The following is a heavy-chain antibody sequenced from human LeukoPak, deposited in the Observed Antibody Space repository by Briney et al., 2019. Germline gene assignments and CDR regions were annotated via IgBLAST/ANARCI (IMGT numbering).Heavy chain of an antibody. CDR2: IYYSGST. CDR1: GGSISSYY. V-gene: IGHV4-59*12. CDR3: ARAGPRKERGHFDP. J-gene: IGHJ5*02. Sequence: SETLSLTCTVSGGSISSYYWSWIRQPPGKGLEWIGYIYYSGSTNYNPSLKSRVTISVDTSKNQFSLKLSSVTAADTAVYYCARAGPRKERGHFDPWGQGTLVTVSS. D-gene: IGHD1-1*01.